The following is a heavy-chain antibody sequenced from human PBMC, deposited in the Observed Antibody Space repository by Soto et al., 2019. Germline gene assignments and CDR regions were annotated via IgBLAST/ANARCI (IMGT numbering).Heavy chain of an antibody. CDR3: AREVIRAVAGTIDP. CDR2: ISAYNGNT. D-gene: IGHD6-19*01. V-gene: IGHV1-18*01. Sequence: ASVKVSCKASGYTFTSYGISWVRHAPGQGLEWMGWISAYNGNTNYAQKLQGRVTMTTDTSTSTAYMELRSLRSDDTAVYYCAREVIRAVAGTIDPWGQGTLVTVSS. CDR1: GYTFTSYG. J-gene: IGHJ5*02.